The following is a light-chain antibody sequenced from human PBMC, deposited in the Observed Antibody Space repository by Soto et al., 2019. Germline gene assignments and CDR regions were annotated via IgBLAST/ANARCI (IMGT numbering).Light chain of an antibody. CDR2: NVN. V-gene: IGLV2-11*01. CDR1: SSDVGSYDY. J-gene: IGLJ3*02. CDR3: CSYAHTSRV. Sequence: QSALNQPPSVSGSPGQSVTISCTGTSSDVGSYDYVSWYQQHPGTVPKPMIYNVNKRPSGVPDRFSGSKSGNTASLTISWLQAEDEADYYCCSYAHTSRVFGGGTKLTVL.